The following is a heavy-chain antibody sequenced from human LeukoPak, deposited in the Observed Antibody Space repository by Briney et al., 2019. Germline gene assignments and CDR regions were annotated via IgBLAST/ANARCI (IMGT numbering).Heavy chain of an antibody. CDR3: AKDGCSSTSCPTRNYYYYMDV. CDR1: GFTFDDYA. V-gene: IGHV3-43D*03. J-gene: IGHJ6*03. D-gene: IGHD2-2*01. Sequence: PGGSLRLSCAASGFTFDDYAMHWVRHAPGKGLEWVSLISWDGGSTYYADSVKGRFTISRDNSKNSLYLQMNSLRAEDTALYYCAKDGCSSTSCPTRNYYYYMDVWGKGTTVTVSS. CDR2: ISWDGGST.